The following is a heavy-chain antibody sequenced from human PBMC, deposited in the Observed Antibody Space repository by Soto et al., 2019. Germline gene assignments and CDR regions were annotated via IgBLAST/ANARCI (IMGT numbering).Heavy chain of an antibody. Sequence: EVQLLVSGGGSVQPGGSLRLSCAASGFSFSNYAMSWVRQAPGTGLEWVSAIDSGGGSTYYAASVKGRFSISRDNSMNTLYLQMTSLRAEDTAKYFCTKEHSNYPDDWFDPWGQGTLVNVSS. J-gene: IGHJ5*02. CDR2: IDSGGGST. D-gene: IGHD4-4*01. V-gene: IGHV3-23*01. CDR1: GFSFSNYA. CDR3: TKEHSNYPDDWFDP.